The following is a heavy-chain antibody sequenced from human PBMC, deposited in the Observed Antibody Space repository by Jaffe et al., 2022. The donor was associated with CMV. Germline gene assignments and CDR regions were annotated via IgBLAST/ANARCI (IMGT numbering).Heavy chain of an antibody. Sequence: QVQLVQSGAEVKKPGASVKVSCKASGYTFTSYDINWVRQATGQGLEWMGWMNPNSGNTGYAQKFQGRVTMTRNTSISTAYMELSSLRSEDTAVYYCARDLVVAAGYEYYYYYGMDVWGQGTTVTVSS. V-gene: IGHV1-8*01. CDR3: ARDLVVAAGYEYYYYYGMDV. D-gene: IGHD2-2*01. CDR1: GYTFTSYD. CDR2: MNPNSGNT. J-gene: IGHJ6*02.